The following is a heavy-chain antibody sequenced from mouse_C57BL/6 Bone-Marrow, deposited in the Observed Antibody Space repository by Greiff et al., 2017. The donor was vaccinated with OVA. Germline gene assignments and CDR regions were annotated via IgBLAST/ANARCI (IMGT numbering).Heavy chain of an antibody. CDR3: AREEVLRPWFAC. D-gene: IGHD1-1*01. J-gene: IGHJ3*01. CDR1: GYTFTSYW. CDR2: IDPSDSYT. V-gene: IGHV1-69*01. Sequence: QVQLQQPGAELVMPGASVKLSCKASGYTFTSYWMHWVKQRPGQGLEWIGEIDPSDSYTNYNQKFKGKSTLTVDKSSSTAYMQLSSLPSEDSAVYYGAREEVLRPWFACWGQGTLVTGSA.